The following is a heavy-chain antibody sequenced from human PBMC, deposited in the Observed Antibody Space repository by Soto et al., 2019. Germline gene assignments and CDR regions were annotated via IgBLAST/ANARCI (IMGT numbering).Heavy chain of an antibody. CDR2: ISGGGGST. Sequence: EVQLLESGGGLVQPGGSLRLSCAASGFTFSTYAMNWVRQAPGKGLEWVSAISGGGGSTYYAASVKGRFTISRDNSKNTLFLQMNSLRAEDTALYYCARIWQGDYWGQGTLVTVSS. J-gene: IGHJ4*02. V-gene: IGHV3-23*01. D-gene: IGHD3-10*01. CDR3: ARIWQGDY. CDR1: GFTFSTYA.